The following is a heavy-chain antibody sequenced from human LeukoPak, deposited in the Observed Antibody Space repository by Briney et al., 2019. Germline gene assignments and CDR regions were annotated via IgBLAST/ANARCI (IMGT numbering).Heavy chain of an antibody. J-gene: IGHJ4*02. Sequence: SETLSLTCTVSGGSISSGGYYWSWIRQPPGKGLEWIGYIYYSGSTNYNPSLKSRVTISVDTSKNQFSLKLSSVTAADTAVYYCARAKTGYSSSWAMYYFDYWGQGTLVTVSS. CDR1: GGSISSGGYY. V-gene: IGHV4-61*08. CDR3: ARAKTGYSSSWAMYYFDY. CDR2: IYYSGST. D-gene: IGHD6-13*01.